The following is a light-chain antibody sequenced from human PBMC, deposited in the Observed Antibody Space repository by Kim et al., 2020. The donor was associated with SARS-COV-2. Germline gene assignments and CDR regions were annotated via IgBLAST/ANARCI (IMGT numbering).Light chain of an antibody. CDR1: SSNLGAGYD. Sequence: QSVLTQPPSVSGAPGQRVTISCTGSSSNLGAGYDVNWYQQLPGTVPKLLIYANSNRPSGVPGRFSGSKSGSSASLAITGLQAEDETDYYCQSYDSSLSGYVFGTWTKVTVL. V-gene: IGLV1-40*01. CDR2: ANS. J-gene: IGLJ1*01. CDR3: QSYDSSLSGYV.